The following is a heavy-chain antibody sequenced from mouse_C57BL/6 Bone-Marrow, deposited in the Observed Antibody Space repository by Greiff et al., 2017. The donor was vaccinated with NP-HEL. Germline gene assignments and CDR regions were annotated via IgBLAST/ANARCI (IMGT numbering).Heavy chain of an antibody. D-gene: IGHD2-4*01. V-gene: IGHV1-54*01. CDR1: GYAFTNYL. Sequence: QVQLQQSGAELVRPGTSVKVSCKASGYAFTNYLIEWVKQRPGQGLEWIGVINPGSGGTNYNEKFKGKATLTADKSYSKAYMQHSSLTSEDSAVYFCAKSIYYDPFDYWGQGTTLTVSS. J-gene: IGHJ2*01. CDR2: INPGSGGT. CDR3: AKSIYYDPFDY.